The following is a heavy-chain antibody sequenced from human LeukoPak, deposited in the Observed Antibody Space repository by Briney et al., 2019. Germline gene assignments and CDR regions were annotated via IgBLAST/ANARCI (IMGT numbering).Heavy chain of an antibody. CDR2: ISSSRGTI. CDR3: ARAIGYSYGSAVDY. CDR1: GFIFSNYS. Sequence: PGGSPSPACAPSGFIFSNYSMNWVRQPPGKGLEWLSYISSSRGTIYYADSVKGRFTISGDNAKNSLYLQMNSLRAEDTAVYYCARAIGYSYGSAVDYWGQGTLVTVSS. J-gene: IGHJ4*02. V-gene: IGHV3-48*01. D-gene: IGHD5-18*01.